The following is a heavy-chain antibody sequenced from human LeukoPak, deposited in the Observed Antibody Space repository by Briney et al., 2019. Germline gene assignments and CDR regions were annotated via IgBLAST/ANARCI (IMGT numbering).Heavy chain of an antibody. V-gene: IGHV3-7*05. Sequence: GGSLRLSCAASGFTFSNYWMNWVRQAPGKGLEWVANIDQDGSEKYYVDSVKGRFTISRDNAKNSLYLQMNSLRAEDTAVYYCARANWGWYFDYWGQGTVVTASS. CDR1: GFTFSNYW. CDR3: ARANWGWYFDY. CDR2: IDQDGSEK. J-gene: IGHJ4*02. D-gene: IGHD7-27*01.